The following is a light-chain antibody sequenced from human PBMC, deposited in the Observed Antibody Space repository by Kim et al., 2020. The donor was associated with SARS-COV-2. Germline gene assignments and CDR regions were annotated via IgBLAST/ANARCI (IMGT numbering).Light chain of an antibody. V-gene: IGKV3-20*01. CDR3: QQFGASPST. CDR1: QSVTSSY. J-gene: IGKJ5*01. Sequence: EIVLTQSPGSLSLSPGERATLSCRASQSVTSSYVAWYQHKPGQAPRLLIYGASSRATGIPDRVSGSGSGNDFTLTISRLEPEDFAVYYCQQFGASPSTFGQGTQVDIK. CDR2: GAS.